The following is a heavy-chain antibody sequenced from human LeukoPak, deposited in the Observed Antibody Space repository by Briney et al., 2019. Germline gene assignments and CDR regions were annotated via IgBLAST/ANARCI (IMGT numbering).Heavy chain of an antibody. J-gene: IGHJ4*02. D-gene: IGHD3-22*01. CDR3: AKAYYYDSSGYPLDY. Sequence: GGSLRLSCAAPGFTFSSYAMSWVRQAPGKGLEWVSAISGSGGSTYYADSVKGRFTISRDNSKNTLYLQMNSLRAEDTAVYYCAKAYYYDSSGYPLDYWGQGTLVTVSS. V-gene: IGHV3-23*01. CDR2: ISGSGGST. CDR1: GFTFSSYA.